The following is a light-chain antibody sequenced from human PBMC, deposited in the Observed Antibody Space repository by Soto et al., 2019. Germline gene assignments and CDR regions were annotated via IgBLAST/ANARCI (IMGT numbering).Light chain of an antibody. CDR3: QQSYSTPVT. J-gene: IGKJ2*01. CDR2: SAS. V-gene: IGKV1-12*01. CDR1: QAITSW. Sequence: DIHVTQSPSSVSASVGDRVTITCRASQAITSWLAWYQQKPGRAPKLLIYSASSLQSGAPSRFTGSGSGTDFTLTITSLQPDDAAVYYCQQSYSTPVTFGQGTKLEIK.